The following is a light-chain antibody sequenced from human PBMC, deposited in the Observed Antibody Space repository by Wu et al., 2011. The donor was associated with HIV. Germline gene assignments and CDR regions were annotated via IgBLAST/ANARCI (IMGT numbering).Light chain of an antibody. CDR1: QSVGSF. V-gene: IGKV3-11*01. CDR3: QQRSNWRLT. CDR2: DAS. J-gene: IGKJ4*01. Sequence: EIVLTQSPGTLSLSPGERATLSCRASQSVGSFLAWYQQKPGQAPRLLIYDASNRATGIPARFSGSGSGTDFTLTISSLEPEDFAVYYCQQRSNWRLTFGGGTKVEIK.